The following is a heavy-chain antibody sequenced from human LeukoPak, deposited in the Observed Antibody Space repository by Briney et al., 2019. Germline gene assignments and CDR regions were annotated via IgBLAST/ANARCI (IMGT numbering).Heavy chain of an antibody. D-gene: IGHD5-18*01. CDR3: AKQDTTLAYGSDY. CDR1: GFTFSSYE. J-gene: IGHJ4*02. Sequence: PGGSLRLSCAASGFTFSSYEMNWVRQAPGKGLEWVSDISSSGTTTLYADSVKGRFTISRDYAKNSLYLHMNSLRAEDTAMYYCAKQDTTLAYGSDYWGQGTLVTVSS. CDR2: ISSSGTTT. V-gene: IGHV3-48*03.